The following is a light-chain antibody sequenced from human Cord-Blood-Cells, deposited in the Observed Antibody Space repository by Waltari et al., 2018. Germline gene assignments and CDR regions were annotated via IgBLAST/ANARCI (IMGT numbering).Light chain of an antibody. J-gene: IGKJ1*01. CDR3: QHYNNWPQT. V-gene: IGKV3-15*01. Sequence: EIVMTQSPATLSVSPGERTTLSCRPSQSVSSNLAWYQQKPGQAPRLLISGASTRATGIPARFSGSGSGTEFTLTLSSMRSEDFAVYYCQHYNNWPQTFGQGTKVEIK. CDR2: GAS. CDR1: QSVSSN.